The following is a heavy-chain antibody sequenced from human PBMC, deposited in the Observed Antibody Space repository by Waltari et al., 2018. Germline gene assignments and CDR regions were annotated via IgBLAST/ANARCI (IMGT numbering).Heavy chain of an antibody. CDR1: GGSISSGSYY. CDR3: ARVGSTSGNDY. D-gene: IGHD2-2*01. Sequence: QVQLQESGPGLVKPSQTLSLTCTVSGGSISSGSYYWSWIRQPAGKGLEWIGRIYTSGSTNYNPPLKSRVTISVDTSKNQFSLKLSSVTAADTAVYYCARVGSTSGNDYWGQGTLVTVSS. CDR2: IYTSGST. J-gene: IGHJ4*02. V-gene: IGHV4-61*02.